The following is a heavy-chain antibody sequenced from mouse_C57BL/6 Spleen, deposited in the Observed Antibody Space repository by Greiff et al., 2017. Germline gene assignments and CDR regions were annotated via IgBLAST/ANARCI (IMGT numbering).Heavy chain of an antibody. V-gene: IGHV1-54*01. J-gene: IGHJ1*03. CDR2: INPGSGGT. CDR3: SRSVYYYGSSPSYWYFEV. CDR1: GYAFTNYL. Sequence: VQLQQSGAELVRPGTSVKVSCKASGYAFTNYLIEWVKQRPGQGLEWIGVINPGSGGTNYNEKFKGKATLTADKSSSTAYMQLSSLTSEDSAVYFCSRSVYYYGSSPSYWYFEVWGTGTTVTVSS. D-gene: IGHD1-1*01.